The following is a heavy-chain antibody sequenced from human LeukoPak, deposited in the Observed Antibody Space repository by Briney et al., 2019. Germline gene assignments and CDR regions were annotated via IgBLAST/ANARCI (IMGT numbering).Heavy chain of an antibody. Sequence: GASVKVSCKASGYTFTGYYMHWVRQAPGQGLEWMGWINPNSGGTNYAQKFQGRVTMTRDTSISTAYMELSRLRSDDTAVYYCARVDVGAAAGTNHPGTSYYYYYYMDVWGKGTTVTISS. CDR3: ARVDVGAAAGTNHPGTSYYYYYYMDV. CDR2: INPNSGGT. D-gene: IGHD6-13*01. V-gene: IGHV1-2*02. J-gene: IGHJ6*03. CDR1: GYTFTGYY.